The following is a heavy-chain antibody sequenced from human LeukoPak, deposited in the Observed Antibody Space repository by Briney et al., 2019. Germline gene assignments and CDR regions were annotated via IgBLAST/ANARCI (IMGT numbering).Heavy chain of an antibody. CDR3: ARDQPLGPFDY. V-gene: IGHV3-21*01. CDR2: ISSSSSYI. Sequence: GGSLRLSCAASGFTFSSHSMNWVRQAPGKGLEWVSSISSSSSYIYYADSVKGRFTISRDNAKNSLYLQMNSLRAEDTAVYYCARDQPLGPFDYWGQGTLVTVSS. J-gene: IGHJ4*02. CDR1: GFTFSSHS. D-gene: IGHD3/OR15-3a*01.